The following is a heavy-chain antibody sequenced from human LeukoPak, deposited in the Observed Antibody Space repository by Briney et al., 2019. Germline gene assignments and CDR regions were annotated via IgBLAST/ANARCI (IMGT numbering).Heavy chain of an antibody. J-gene: IGHJ5*02. D-gene: IGHD2-15*01. CDR2: INPNSGGT. CDR1: GYTFTGYY. V-gene: IGHV1-2*02. Sequence: ASVKVPCKASGYTFTGYYMHWVRQAPGQGLEWMGWINPNSGGTNYAQKFQGRVTMTRDTSISTAYMELSRLRSDDTAVYYCARAIRYCSGGSCYGWFDPWGQGTLVTVSS. CDR3: ARAIRYCSGGSCYGWFDP.